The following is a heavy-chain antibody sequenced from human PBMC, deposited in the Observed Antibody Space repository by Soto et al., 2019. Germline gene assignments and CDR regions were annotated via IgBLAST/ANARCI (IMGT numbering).Heavy chain of an antibody. CDR2: ISGSGGST. Sequence: EVQLLESGGGLVQPGGSLRLSCAASGFTFSSYAMSWVRQAPGKGLEWVSAISGSGGSTYYADSVKGRFTISRDNSKNTRYLQMNSLRAEDTAVYYCAKDCNDSWSDPMAYYYYYYGMDVWGQGTTVTVSS. J-gene: IGHJ6*02. V-gene: IGHV3-23*01. CDR1: GFTFSSYA. CDR3: AKDCNDSWSDPMAYYYYYYGMDV. D-gene: IGHD3-3*01.